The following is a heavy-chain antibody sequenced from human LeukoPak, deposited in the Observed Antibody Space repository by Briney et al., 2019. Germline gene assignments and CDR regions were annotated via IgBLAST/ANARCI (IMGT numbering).Heavy chain of an antibody. V-gene: IGHV4-34*01. CDR1: GGSFSGYY. D-gene: IGHD3-3*01. CDR3: ARGSILEWPNAFDI. CDR2: INHSGST. Sequence: PSETLSLTCAVYGGSFSGYYWSWIRQPPGKGLEWIGEINHSGSTNYNPSLKSRVTISVDTSKNQFSLKLSSVTAADTAVYYCARGSILEWPNAFDIWGQGTMVTVSS. J-gene: IGHJ3*02.